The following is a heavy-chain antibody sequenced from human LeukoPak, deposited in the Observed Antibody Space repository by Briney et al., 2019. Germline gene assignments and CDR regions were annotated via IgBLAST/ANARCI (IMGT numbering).Heavy chain of an antibody. CDR2: ISGSGGRT. D-gene: IGHD2-15*01. J-gene: IGHJ6*02. Sequence: PGGSLRLSCAASRFTFSSYVMSWVRQAPGEGLEWVSAISGSGGRTYYADSVKGRFNISRDNSKNTLYLQMNSLRAEDTAVYYCAKPLGYCSGGSCSYYYYGMDVWGQGTTVTVSS. V-gene: IGHV3-23*01. CDR1: RFTFSSYV. CDR3: AKPLGYCSGGSCSYYYYGMDV.